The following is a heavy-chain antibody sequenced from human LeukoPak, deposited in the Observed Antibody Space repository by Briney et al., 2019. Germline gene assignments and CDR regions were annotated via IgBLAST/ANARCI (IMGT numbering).Heavy chain of an antibody. CDR3: ARSNNYDSSGYDDY. CDR2: ISSSSYI. J-gene: IGHJ4*02. CDR1: GFTFSSYS. V-gene: IGHV3-21*01. Sequence: GGSLRLSCAASGFTFSSYSMNWVRQAPGKGLEWVSSISSSSYIYYADSVKGRFTIPRDNAKNSLYLQMNSLRAEDTAVYYCARSNNYDSSGYDDYWGQGTLVTVSS. D-gene: IGHD3-22*01.